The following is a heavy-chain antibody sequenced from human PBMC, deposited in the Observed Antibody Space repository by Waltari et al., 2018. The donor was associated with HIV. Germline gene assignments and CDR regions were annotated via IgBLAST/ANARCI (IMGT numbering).Heavy chain of an antibody. D-gene: IGHD3-22*01. J-gene: IGHJ3*02. V-gene: IGHV3-30*03. CDR1: RFTFRNYD. CDR3: ARAYKYYYDGPSDALDI. CDR2: ITYDGSNK. Sequence: QVQLVESGGGVVQPGRSLRLSCAASRFTFRNYDMHWVRQAPGKGLEWVAVITYDGSNKYYADSLKGRFTISRDNSKNTLFLQMNSLRAEDTAVYYCARAYKYYYDGPSDALDIWGQGTLVTVSS.